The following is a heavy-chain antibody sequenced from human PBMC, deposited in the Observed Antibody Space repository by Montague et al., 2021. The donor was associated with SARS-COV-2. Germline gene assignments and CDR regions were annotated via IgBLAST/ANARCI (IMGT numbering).Heavy chain of an antibody. V-gene: IGHV4-59*13. Sequence: SETLSLTCTVSGGSISSYCWSWIRQTPGKGLEWIAYIYKNENSNXNPSLKSRVAISLDTSRSQIYLNMTSVTAADTAMYFCAGERDYRRNFDFWGQGALVSVS. J-gene: IGHJ4*02. CDR1: GGSISSYC. D-gene: IGHD4-17*01. CDR2: IYKNENS. CDR3: AGERDYRRNFDF.